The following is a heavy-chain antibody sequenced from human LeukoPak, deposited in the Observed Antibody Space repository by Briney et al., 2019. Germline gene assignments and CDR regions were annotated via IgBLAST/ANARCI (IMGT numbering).Heavy chain of an antibody. CDR3: ARDEVTIFGVVIGGYDAFDI. D-gene: IGHD3-3*01. CDR1: GGSISSYY. J-gene: IGHJ3*02. CDR2: IYYSGST. Sequence: SETLSLTCTVSGGSISSYYWSWIRQPPGKGLEWIGYIYYSGSTNYNPSLKSRVTISVDTSKNQFSLKLSSVTAADTAVYYCARDEVTIFGVVIGGYDAFDIWGQGTMVTVSS. V-gene: IGHV4-59*12.